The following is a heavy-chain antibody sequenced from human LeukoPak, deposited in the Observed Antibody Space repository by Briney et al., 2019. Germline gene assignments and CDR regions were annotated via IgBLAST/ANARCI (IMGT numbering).Heavy chain of an antibody. CDR2: IYYSGST. V-gene: IGHV4-30-4*02. D-gene: IGHD3-3*01. Sequence: SETLSLTCTVSGGSISSGDYYWSWIRQPPGKGLEWIGYIYYSGSTYYDPSLKSRVTISVDTSKNQFSLKLSSVTAADTAVYYCARNDPRLTIFGVVDYWGQGTLVTVSS. CDR1: GGSISSGDYY. J-gene: IGHJ4*02. CDR3: ARNDPRLTIFGVVDY.